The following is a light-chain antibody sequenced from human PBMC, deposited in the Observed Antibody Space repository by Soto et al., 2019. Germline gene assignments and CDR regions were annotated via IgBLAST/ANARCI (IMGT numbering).Light chain of an antibody. V-gene: IGLV2-8*01. CDR1: SSVVGGYNY. J-gene: IGLJ1*01. Sequence: QSALTQPPSASGSPGQSVTISCTGTSSVVGGYNYVSWYQQHPGKAPKLMIYEVSKRPSRVPDRFSGSKSGNTASLTVSGLHAEDEADYYCSSYAGSNNYVFGTGTKVTVL. CDR3: SSYAGSNNYV. CDR2: EVS.